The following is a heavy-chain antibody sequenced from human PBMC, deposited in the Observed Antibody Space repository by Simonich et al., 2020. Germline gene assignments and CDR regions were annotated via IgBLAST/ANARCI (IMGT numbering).Heavy chain of an antibody. CDR3: ARHAGFAFDI. V-gene: IGHV4-39*01. CDR2: IYYIGIT. J-gene: IGHJ3*02. CDR1: GRSISSSSYY. D-gene: IGHD6-13*01. Sequence: QLQLQESGPGLVKPSETLSLTCTVSGRSISSSSYYWGWIRQPPGKGLEWIGSIYYIGITYYNPSRKSRGTISVDTSKNQFSLKLSSVTAADTAVYYCARHAGFAFDIWGQGTMVTVSS.